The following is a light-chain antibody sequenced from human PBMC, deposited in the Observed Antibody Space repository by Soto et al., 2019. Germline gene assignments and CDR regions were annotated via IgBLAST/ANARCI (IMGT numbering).Light chain of an antibody. V-gene: IGKV3-20*01. CDR3: QQYGNAPIT. CDR1: QSVSSDY. Sequence: EIVLTQSPATLSLSPGERATLSCRASQSVSSDYLAWYQQRPGQAPRLLIYGASSRATGIPDRFSGSGSGTDFTLSISRLEVEDFAVYHCQQYGNAPITFGQGTRLEIK. J-gene: IGKJ5*01. CDR2: GAS.